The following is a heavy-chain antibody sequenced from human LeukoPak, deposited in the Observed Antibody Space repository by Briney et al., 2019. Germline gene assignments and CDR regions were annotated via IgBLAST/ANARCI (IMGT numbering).Heavy chain of an antibody. CDR1: GGSFSGYY. J-gene: IGHJ4*02. D-gene: IGHD6-13*01. Sequence: SETLSLTRAVYGGSFSGYYWSWIRQPPGKGLEWIGEINHSGSANYNPSLKSRVTISVDTSKKQFSLKVSSVTAADTAVYYCARGYSSSWNYLVYWGQGTLVTVSS. V-gene: IGHV4-34*01. CDR3: ARGYSSSWNYLVY. CDR2: INHSGSA.